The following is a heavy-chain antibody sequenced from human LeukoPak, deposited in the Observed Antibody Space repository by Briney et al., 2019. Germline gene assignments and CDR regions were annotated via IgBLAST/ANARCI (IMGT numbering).Heavy chain of an antibody. CDR3: ARDPQYGYSSGWYVGWFDP. Sequence: PSETLSLTXAVYGGSFSGYYWSWIRQPPGKGLEWIGEINHSGSTNYNPSLKSRVTISVDTSKNQFSLKLSSVTAADTAVYYCARDPQYGYSSGWYVGWFDPWGQGTLVTVSS. CDR1: GGSFSGYY. J-gene: IGHJ5*02. V-gene: IGHV4-34*01. D-gene: IGHD6-19*01. CDR2: INHSGST.